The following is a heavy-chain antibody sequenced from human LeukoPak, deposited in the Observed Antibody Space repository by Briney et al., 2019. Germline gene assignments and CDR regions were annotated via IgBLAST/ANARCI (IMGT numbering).Heavy chain of an antibody. J-gene: IGHJ6*02. V-gene: IGHV3-7*01. D-gene: IGHD6-19*01. CDR1: GFTFSSYW. CDR3: ARVASSGRILYYYYYYGMDV. Sequence: GSLRLSCAASGFTFSSYWMSWVRQAPGEGLEWVANIKQDGSEKYYVDSVKGRFTISRDNAKNSLYLQMNSLRAEDTAVYYCARVASSGRILYYYYYYGMDVWGQGTTVTVSS. CDR2: IKQDGSEK.